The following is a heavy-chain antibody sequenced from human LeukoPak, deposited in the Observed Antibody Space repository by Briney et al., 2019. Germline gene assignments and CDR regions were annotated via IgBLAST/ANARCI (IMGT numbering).Heavy chain of an antibody. J-gene: IGHJ4*02. CDR2: INHSGST. V-gene: IGHV4-34*01. Sequence: PSETLSVTCAVYGGSFSGYYWNWIRQPPGRGLEWVGEINHSGSTNYNPYIKSRVTISVDTSKNQFSLKLISVTAADTAVYYCASLRSDIVVVPAASCNWGQGTLVTVSS. D-gene: IGHD2-2*01. CDR3: ASLRSDIVVVPAASCN. CDR1: GGSFSGYY.